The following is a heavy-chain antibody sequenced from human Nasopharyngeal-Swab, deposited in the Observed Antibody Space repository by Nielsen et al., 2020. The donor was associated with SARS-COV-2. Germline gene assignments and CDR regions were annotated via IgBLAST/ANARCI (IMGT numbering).Heavy chain of an antibody. J-gene: IGHJ4*02. CDR3: AKNPPFSDYFDY. CDR2: ISSNGGST. V-gene: IGHV3-64*02. Sequence: VRQMPGKGLEYVSAISSNGGSTYYADSVKGRFTISRDNSKNTLYLQMGSLRAEDTAVYYCAKNPPFSDYFDYWGQGTLVTVSS.